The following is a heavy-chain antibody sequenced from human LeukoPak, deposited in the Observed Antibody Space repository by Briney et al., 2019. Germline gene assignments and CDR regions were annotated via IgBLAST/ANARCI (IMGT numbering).Heavy chain of an antibody. D-gene: IGHD4-17*01. CDR1: GFTFSSYW. CDR3: ARDRVTSRYYYYYYMDV. J-gene: IGHJ6*03. V-gene: IGHV3-7*01. Sequence: PGGSLRLSCAASGFTFSSYWMSWVRQAPGKGLEWVANIKQDGSEKYYVDSVKGRFTISRDNAKNSLYLQMNSPRAEDTAVYYCARDRVTSRYYYYYYMDVWGKGTTVTVSS. CDR2: IKQDGSEK.